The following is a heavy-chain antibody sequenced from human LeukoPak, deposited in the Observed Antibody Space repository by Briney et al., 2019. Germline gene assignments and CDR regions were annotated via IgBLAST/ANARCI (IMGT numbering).Heavy chain of an antibody. Sequence: PGGSLRLSCAASGFTFSNFWLHWVRQAPGKGLEWVSRITSDGSNINYADSVQGRFAISRDNAKNTLYLQMNSLRAEDTAVYYCARGGHSSFDNWGQGALVTVSS. CDR1: GFTFSNFW. CDR3: ARGGHSSFDN. V-gene: IGHV3-74*01. CDR2: ITSDGSNI. J-gene: IGHJ4*02. D-gene: IGHD3-16*01.